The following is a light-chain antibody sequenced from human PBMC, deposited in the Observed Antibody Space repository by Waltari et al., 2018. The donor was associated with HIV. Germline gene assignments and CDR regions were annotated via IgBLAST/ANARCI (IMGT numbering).Light chain of an antibody. V-gene: IGLV2-11*01. CDR3: CSYAGSYTR. Sequence: QSALTQPRSVSGSPGQSVTFSCTGTSRDVGGYNYVSWYQQHPGKAPKLMIYDVSKRPSGVPGRFSGSKSGNTASLTISGLQAEDEADYYCCSYAGSYTRFGGGTKLTVL. J-gene: IGLJ2*01. CDR1: SRDVGGYNY. CDR2: DVS.